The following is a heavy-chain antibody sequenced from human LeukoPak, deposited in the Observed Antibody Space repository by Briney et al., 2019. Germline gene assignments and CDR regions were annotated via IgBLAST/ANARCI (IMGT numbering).Heavy chain of an antibody. CDR3: ASAHLDMGATGDPYYMAV. J-gene: IGHJ6*03. Sequence: GGSLRLSCAASGFTFSSYSMNWVRQAPGKGLEWVSSISSSSSYIYYADSVKGRFTISRANAKNSLYLQMNSLRAEDTAVYYFASAHLDMGATGDPYYMAVWGKGTTVTVSS. CDR1: GFTFSSYS. CDR2: ISSSSSYI. D-gene: IGHD5-12*01. V-gene: IGHV3-21*01.